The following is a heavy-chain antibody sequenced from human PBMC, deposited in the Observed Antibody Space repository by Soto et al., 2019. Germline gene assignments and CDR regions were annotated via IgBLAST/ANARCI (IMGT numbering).Heavy chain of an antibody. J-gene: IGHJ5*02. CDR3: ARGRNPITMVRGGYNWFDP. D-gene: IGHD3-10*01. CDR2: IYYSGST. V-gene: IGHV4-30-4*01. Sequence: SETLSLTCTVSGGSISSGDYYWSLIRQPPGKGLEWIGYIYYSGSTYYNPSLKSRVTISVDTSKNQFSLKLSSVTAADTAVYYCARGRNPITMVRGGYNWFDPWGQGTLVTVSS. CDR1: GGSISSGDYY.